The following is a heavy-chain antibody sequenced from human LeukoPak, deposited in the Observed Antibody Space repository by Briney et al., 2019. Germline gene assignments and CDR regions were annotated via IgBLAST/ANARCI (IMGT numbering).Heavy chain of an antibody. D-gene: IGHD5-18*01. CDR3: ARESSGVGYIYGYFY. V-gene: IGHV1-2*02. CDR1: GYTFTAYY. J-gene: IGHJ4*02. Sequence: RASVKVSCKSSGYTFTAYYMHWVRQAPGQGLEWMGWINPTTGDTNYAQKFRGRVTMTRDTSISTAYMELTRLRSDDTAVYYCARESSGVGYIYGYFYWGQGTLVTVSS. CDR2: INPTTGDT.